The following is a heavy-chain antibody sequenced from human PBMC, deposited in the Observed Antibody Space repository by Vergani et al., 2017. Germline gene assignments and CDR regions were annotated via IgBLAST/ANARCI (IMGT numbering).Heavy chain of an antibody. CDR1: GFTFSSYG. CDR3: AKDKERWLQLRYFDL. Sequence: QVQLVESGGGVVQPGRSLRLSCAASGFTFSSYGMHWVRQAPGKGLEWVAVISYDGSNKYYADSVKGRFTISRDNSKNTLYLQMNSLRAEDTAVYYCAKDKERWLQLRYFDLWGRGTLVTVSS. CDR2: ISYDGSNK. V-gene: IGHV3-30*18. J-gene: IGHJ2*01. D-gene: IGHD5-24*01.